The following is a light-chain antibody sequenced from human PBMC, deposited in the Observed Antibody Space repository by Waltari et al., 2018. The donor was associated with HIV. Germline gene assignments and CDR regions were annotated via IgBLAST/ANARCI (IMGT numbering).Light chain of an antibody. V-gene: IGLV1-51*01. J-gene: IGLJ2*01. CDR1: SSHIGSKY. CDR2: DGN. Sequence: QSVLTQPPSVSAAPGQKVTISCSGSSSHIGSKYVPWYQQLPGIAPKLLIYDGNKRPSGMPDRSSGSKSGTSATLGITGLQTGDEADYYCGTWDTTLSALVFGGGTKLTVL. CDR3: GTWDTTLSALV.